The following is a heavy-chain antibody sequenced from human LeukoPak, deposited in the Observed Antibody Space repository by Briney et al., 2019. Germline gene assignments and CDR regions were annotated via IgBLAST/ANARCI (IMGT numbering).Heavy chain of an antibody. Sequence: ASVKVSCKASGYTFTDDYMHWVRQAPGQGLEWMGWTNPNSGDTNYAQKFQGRVTMTRDTTISTAYMELSRLRSDDTAVFYCATLMAHLDYWGQGTLVTVSS. CDR3: ATLMAHLDY. J-gene: IGHJ4*02. CDR2: TNPNSGDT. D-gene: IGHD2-8*01. CDR1: GYTFTDDY. V-gene: IGHV1-2*02.